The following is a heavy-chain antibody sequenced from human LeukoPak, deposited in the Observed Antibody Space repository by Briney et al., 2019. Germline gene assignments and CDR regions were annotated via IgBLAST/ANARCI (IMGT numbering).Heavy chain of an antibody. Sequence: GGSLRLSCAASGFTFSSYWMNWVRQAPGKGLVWVSRINSNGTSTNYADSVKGRFTISRDNAKNTLHLQVSSLRAEDTALYYCAKGGATICDNWGQGTLVTVSS. D-gene: IGHD5-12*01. CDR3: AKGGATICDN. CDR2: INSNGTST. CDR1: GFTFSSYW. V-gene: IGHV3-74*01. J-gene: IGHJ4*02.